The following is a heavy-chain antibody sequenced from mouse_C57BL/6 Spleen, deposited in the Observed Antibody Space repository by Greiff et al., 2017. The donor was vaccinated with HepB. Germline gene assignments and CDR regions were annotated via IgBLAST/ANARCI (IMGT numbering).Heavy chain of an antibody. CDR2: IYPSDSET. CDR3: ARRGEGNAMDY. CDR1: GYTFTSYW. J-gene: IGHJ4*01. Sequence: VKLQESGAELVRPGSSVKLSCKASGYTFTSYWMDWVKQRPGQGLEWIGNIYPSDSETHYNQKFKDKATLTVDKSSSTAYMQLSSLTSEDSAVYYCARRGEGNAMDYWGQGTSVTVSS. V-gene: IGHV1-61*01.